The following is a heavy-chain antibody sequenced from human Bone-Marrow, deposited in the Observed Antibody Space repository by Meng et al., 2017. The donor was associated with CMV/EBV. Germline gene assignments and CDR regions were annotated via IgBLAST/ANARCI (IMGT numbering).Heavy chain of an antibody. J-gene: IGHJ4*02. D-gene: IGHD3-3*01. CDR2: IDWDDDK. CDR3: ARGPFGAVTYYFDY. CDR1: GFSLSTSGMR. V-gene: IGHV2-70D*14. Sequence: SGPTLVKPTQTLTLTCTFSGFSLSTSGMRVSWIRQPPGKALEWLARIDWDDDKLYSTSLKTRLTISKDTSKNQVVLTMTNMDPVDTATYYCARGPFGAVTYYFDYWGQGTLVTVPS.